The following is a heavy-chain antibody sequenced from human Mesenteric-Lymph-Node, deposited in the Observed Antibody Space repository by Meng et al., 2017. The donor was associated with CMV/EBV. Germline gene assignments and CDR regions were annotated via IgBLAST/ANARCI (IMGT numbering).Heavy chain of an antibody. CDR2: IDPHTGGP. J-gene: IGHJ4*02. Sequence: ASVKVSCKASGYTFTGYYVNWVRQAPGQGLEWMGWIDPHTGGPNFAEKFQGRVAMTRDTSISTVYMELGSLRSDDTAVYYCARDQSLQLDEHYFDYWGQGTLVTVSS. CDR1: GYTFTGYY. V-gene: IGHV1-2*02. D-gene: IGHD6-13*01. CDR3: ARDQSLQLDEHYFDY.